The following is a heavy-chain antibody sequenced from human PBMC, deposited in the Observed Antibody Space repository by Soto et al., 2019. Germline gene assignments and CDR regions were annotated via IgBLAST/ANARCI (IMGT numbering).Heavy chain of an antibody. V-gene: IGHV1-69*13. Sequence: SVKVSCKASGYTFTSYGISWVRQAPGQGLEWMGWISANFGKANYAQKFQGRVTITADESTSTAYMELSSLRSEDTAVYYCATRDVDTAMVHDYWGQGTLVTVSS. J-gene: IGHJ4*02. CDR3: ATRDVDTAMVHDY. CDR1: GYTFTSYG. CDR2: ISANFGKA. D-gene: IGHD5-18*01.